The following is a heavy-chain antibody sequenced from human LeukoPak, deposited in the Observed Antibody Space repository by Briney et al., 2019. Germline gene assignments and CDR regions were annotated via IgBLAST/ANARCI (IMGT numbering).Heavy chain of an antibody. V-gene: IGHV1-2*02. Sequence: ASVKVSCKASGYTFTGYYMHWVRQAPGQGLEWMGWINPNSGGTNYAQKFQGRVTMTRDTSISTAYMELSRLRSDDTPVYYCARGKKGDRNWFDPWGQGTLVTVSS. CDR2: INPNSGGT. D-gene: IGHD3-16*01. CDR3: ARGKKGDRNWFDP. CDR1: GYTFTGYY. J-gene: IGHJ5*02.